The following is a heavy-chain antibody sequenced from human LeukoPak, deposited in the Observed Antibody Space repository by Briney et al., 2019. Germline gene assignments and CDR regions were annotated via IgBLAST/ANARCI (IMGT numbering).Heavy chain of an antibody. V-gene: IGHV3-74*01. CDR3: AKSRSNFETDAFDI. CDR1: GVTLSNYA. CDR2: ITNDGSST. J-gene: IGHJ3*02. Sequence: GGSLRLSCVASGVTLSNYAMSWARQAPGKGLEWVSRITNDGSSTTYADSVKGRFTISRDNAKNMLYLQVNSLRAEDTAVYFCAKSRSNFETDAFDIWGQGTLVTVSS. D-gene: IGHD4-11*01.